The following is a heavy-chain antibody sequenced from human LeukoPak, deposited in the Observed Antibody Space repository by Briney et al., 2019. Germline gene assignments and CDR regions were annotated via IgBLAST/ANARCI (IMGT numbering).Heavy chain of an antibody. D-gene: IGHD6-19*01. V-gene: IGHV4-31*03. CDR3: ATLLPLYSSGWYWFDP. CDR2: IYYSGST. J-gene: IGHJ5*02. CDR1: GGSISSGGYY. Sequence: SETLSLTCTVSGGSISSGGYYWSWLRQHPGKGLEWIGYIYYSGSTYYNPSLKSRVTISVDTSKNQFSLKLSSVTAADTAVYYCATLLPLYSSGWYWFDPWGQGTLVTVSS.